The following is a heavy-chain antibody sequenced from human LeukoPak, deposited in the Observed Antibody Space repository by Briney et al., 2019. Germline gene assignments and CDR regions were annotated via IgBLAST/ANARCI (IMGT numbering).Heavy chain of an antibody. V-gene: IGHV4-4*02. Sequence: SGTLSLTCAVSGASIFRSNWWSWVHQPPGRGLEWIGQIYHGGNTNYNPSLKSRVTISVDKSKNQFSLKLTSVTAADTAVYYCARGNSALAIYFDYWGKGTLVTVSS. CDR2: IYHGGNT. J-gene: IGHJ4*02. D-gene: IGHD3-9*01. CDR3: ARGNSALAIYFDY. CDR1: GASIFRSNW.